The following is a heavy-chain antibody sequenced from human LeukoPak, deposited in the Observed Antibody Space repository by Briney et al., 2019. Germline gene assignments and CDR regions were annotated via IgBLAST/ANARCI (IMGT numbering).Heavy chain of an antibody. Sequence: SQTLSLTCTVSGGSISSGGYYWSWIRQHPGKGLEWIGYIYYSGSTYYNPSLKSRVTISVDTSKNQFSLKLSSVTAADTAVYYCARVGIVGATMRSGVMRDEEFDYWGQGTLVTVSS. J-gene: IGHJ4*02. D-gene: IGHD1-26*01. CDR2: IYYSGST. CDR3: ARVGIVGATMRSGVMRDEEFDY. CDR1: GGSISSGGYY. V-gene: IGHV4-31*03.